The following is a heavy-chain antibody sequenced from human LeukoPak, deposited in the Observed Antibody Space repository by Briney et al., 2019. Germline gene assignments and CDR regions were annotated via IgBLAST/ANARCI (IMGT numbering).Heavy chain of an antibody. Sequence: GASVKVSCKASRYTFSSYTINWVRQAPGQGLEWMGWINTNTGNPTYARDFTGRFVLSLDTSVNTAYLQITSLKTEDTAVYYCARSSRGVIGLLDYWGQGALVTVSS. V-gene: IGHV7-4-1*02. CDR1: RYTFSSYT. CDR2: INTNTGNP. CDR3: ARSSRGVIGLLDY. D-gene: IGHD3-10*01. J-gene: IGHJ4*02.